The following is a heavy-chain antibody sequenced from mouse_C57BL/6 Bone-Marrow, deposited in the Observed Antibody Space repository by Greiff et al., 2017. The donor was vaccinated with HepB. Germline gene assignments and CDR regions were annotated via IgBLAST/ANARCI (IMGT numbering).Heavy chain of an antibody. CDR3: ARSVYYDYEAWFAY. Sequence: VQLQQPGAELVKPGASVKLSCKASGYTFPSYWMHWVKQRPGQGLEWIGMIHPNSGSTNYNEKFKSKATLTVDKSSSTAYMQLSSLTSEDSAVYYCARSVYYDYEAWFAYWGQGTLVTVSA. J-gene: IGHJ3*01. D-gene: IGHD2-4*01. CDR1: GYTFPSYW. V-gene: IGHV1-64*01. CDR2: IHPNSGST.